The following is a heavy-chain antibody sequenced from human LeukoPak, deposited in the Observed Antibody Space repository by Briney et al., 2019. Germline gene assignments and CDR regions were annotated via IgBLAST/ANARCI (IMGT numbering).Heavy chain of an antibody. Sequence: PGGSLRLSCAASGLTFSNAWMSWVRQAPGKGLEWVSYISSSGSTIYYADSVKGRFTISRDNAKNSLYLQMNSLRAEDTAVYYCAKLGRNYFDYWGQGTLVTVSS. V-gene: IGHV3-11*04. CDR2: ISSSGSTI. J-gene: IGHJ4*02. CDR3: AKLGRNYFDY. CDR1: GLTFSNAW. D-gene: IGHD3-10*01.